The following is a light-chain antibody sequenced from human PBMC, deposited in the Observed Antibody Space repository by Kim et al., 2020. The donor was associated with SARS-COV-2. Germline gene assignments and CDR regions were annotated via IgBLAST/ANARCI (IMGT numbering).Light chain of an antibody. Sequence: GSVGDRVTITGRASQAIDYFVAWYQQKPGKPPKLLFYDASTLQSGVPSRFSGSGSGTDFTLTINSLQPEDVATYFCQKYHTDPLTFGGGTKVDIK. J-gene: IGKJ4*01. CDR3: QKYHTDPLT. V-gene: IGKV1-27*01. CDR1: QAIDYF. CDR2: DAS.